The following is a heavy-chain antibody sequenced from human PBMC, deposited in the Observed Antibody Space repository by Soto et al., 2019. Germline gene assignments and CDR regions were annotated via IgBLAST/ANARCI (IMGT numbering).Heavy chain of an antibody. CDR1: GFTFSGYL. CDR3: AKDLVEVAAVGVDY. Sequence: PGGSLRLSCAASGFTFSGYLMSWVRQAPGKGLEWVSAITDSGGSTYYADSVKGRFTISRDNSKNTLSLQMNSLRAEDTAVYYCAKDLVEVAAVGVDYWGQGTRVTVSS. D-gene: IGHD6-13*01. V-gene: IGHV3-23*01. CDR2: ITDSGGST. J-gene: IGHJ4*02.